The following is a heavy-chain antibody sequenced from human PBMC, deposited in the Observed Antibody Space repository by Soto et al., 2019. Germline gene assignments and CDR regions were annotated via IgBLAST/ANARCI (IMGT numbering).Heavy chain of an antibody. CDR3: AREGYRSSWYRATDGMHX. J-gene: IGHJ6*02. CDR2: IYYSGST. D-gene: IGHD6-13*01. V-gene: IGHV4-59*01. CDR1: GGSISSYY. Sequence: SETLSLTCTVSGGSISSYYWSWIRQPPGKGLEWIVYIYYSGSTNYKPSLKSRVTISVDTSKNQFSLKLSSVTAADTAVYYCAREGYRSSWYRATDGMHXWGQGTTVTVS.